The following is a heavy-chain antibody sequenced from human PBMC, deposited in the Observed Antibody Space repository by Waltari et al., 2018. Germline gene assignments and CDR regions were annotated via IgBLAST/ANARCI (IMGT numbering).Heavy chain of an antibody. D-gene: IGHD6-19*01. Sequence: EVQLVESGGGLVQPGRSLRLSCAASGFTFDDYAMHWVRQAPGKGLEWVSGISWNRGSIGYADSVKGRFTISRDNAKNSLYLQMNSLRAEDTALYYRAKDRGIAVAGNYGMDVWGQGTTVTVSS. J-gene: IGHJ6*02. CDR1: GFTFDDYA. CDR3: AKDRGIAVAGNYGMDV. CDR2: ISWNRGSI. V-gene: IGHV3-9*01.